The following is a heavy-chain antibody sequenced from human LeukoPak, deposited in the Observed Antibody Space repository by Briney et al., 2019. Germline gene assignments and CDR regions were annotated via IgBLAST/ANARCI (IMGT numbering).Heavy chain of an antibody. CDR1: GFTFSSYA. CDR3: AKVLSSSWGYFGF. V-gene: IGHV3-30-3*01. CDR2: ISYDGSNK. Sequence: QPGGSLRLSCAASGFTFSSYAMHWVRQAPGKGLEWVAVISYDGSNKYYADSVKGRFTISRDNSKNTLYLQMNSLRAEDTAVYYCAKVLSSSWGYFGFWGQGTLVTVSS. D-gene: IGHD6-13*01. J-gene: IGHJ4*02.